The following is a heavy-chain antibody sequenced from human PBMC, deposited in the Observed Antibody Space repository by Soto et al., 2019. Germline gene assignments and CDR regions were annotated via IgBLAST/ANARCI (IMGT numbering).Heavy chain of an antibody. J-gene: IGHJ4*02. D-gene: IGHD3-10*01. Sequence: GGSLRLSCAASGFSFSTYGMNWVRQSPGKRLEWLSYISSGSSTIYYADSVKGRFTISRDNAKNSLYLQMNSLRDEDTAVYYCARVVYFDFWGQGTLVTVSS. V-gene: IGHV3-48*02. CDR2: ISSGSSTI. CDR1: GFSFSTYG. CDR3: ARVVYFDF.